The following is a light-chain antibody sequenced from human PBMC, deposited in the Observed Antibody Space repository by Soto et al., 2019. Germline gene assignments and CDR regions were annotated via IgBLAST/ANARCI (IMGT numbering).Light chain of an antibody. CDR3: QSYDSSLRGPV. V-gene: IGLV1-40*01. CDR1: SSNIGAGYD. Sequence: QAVVTQPPSVSGAPGQRVTISCTGNSSNIGAGYDVHWYQQLPRTAPKLLIYSNNIRPSGVPDRFSGSRSRTSASLAITGLQPEDEADYFCQSYDSSLRGPVFGGGTKVTVL. J-gene: IGLJ3*02. CDR2: SNN.